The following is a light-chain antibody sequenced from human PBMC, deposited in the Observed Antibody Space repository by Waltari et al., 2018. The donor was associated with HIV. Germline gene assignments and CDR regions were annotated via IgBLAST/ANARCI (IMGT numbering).Light chain of an antibody. CDR1: SSNIGSNF. CDR2: RNN. Sequence: QSVLTQPPSASGTPGQRVTISCSGGSSNIGSNFVIWYQQLPGTAPKLLMYRNNPRPSGVPDRCSGSKSGTSASLAISGLQSEDEADYYCAAWDDSLNGHWVFGGGTKVTVL. J-gene: IGLJ3*02. CDR3: AAWDDSLNGHWV. V-gene: IGLV1-44*01.